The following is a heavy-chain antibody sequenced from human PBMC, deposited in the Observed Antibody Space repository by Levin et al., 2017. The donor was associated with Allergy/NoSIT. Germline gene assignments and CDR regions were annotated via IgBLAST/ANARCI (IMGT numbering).Heavy chain of an antibody. CDR3: ARDPGGYSYGSYFDY. J-gene: IGHJ4*02. D-gene: IGHD5-18*01. Sequence: ASVKVSCKASGYTFTSYYMHWVRQAPGQGLEWMGIINPSGGSTSYAQKFQGRVTMTRDTSTSTVYMELSSLRSEDTAVYYCARDPGGYSYGSYFDYWRQGTLVTVSS. CDR1: GYTFTSYY. V-gene: IGHV1-46*01. CDR2: INPSGGST.